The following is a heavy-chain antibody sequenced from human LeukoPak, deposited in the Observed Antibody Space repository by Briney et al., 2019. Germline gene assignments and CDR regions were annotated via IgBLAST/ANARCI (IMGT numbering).Heavy chain of an antibody. CDR2: IIPIFGTA. CDR1: GGTFSSYA. Sequence: ASVKVSCKASGGTFSSYAISWVRQAPGRGLEWMGGIIPIFGTANYAQKFQGRVTITADESTSTAYMELSSLRSEDTAVYYCARGGDPESIAPHSFDYWGQGTLVTVSS. CDR3: ARGGDPESIAPHSFDY. D-gene: IGHD2-21*01. V-gene: IGHV1-69*01. J-gene: IGHJ4*02.